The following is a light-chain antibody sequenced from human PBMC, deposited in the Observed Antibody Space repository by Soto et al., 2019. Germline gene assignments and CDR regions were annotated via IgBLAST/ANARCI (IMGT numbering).Light chain of an antibody. V-gene: IGLV2-11*01. Sequence: QSALTQPRSVSGSPGQSVTISCTGTSSDVAAYNYVSWYQQHPGKAPKLLICDVSRRPSGVPDRFSGSKSGNTASLTISGLQAEDEADYYCCSYAGSYTYVVFGGGTQLTV. J-gene: IGLJ2*01. CDR2: DVS. CDR1: SSDVAAYNY. CDR3: CSYAGSYTYVV.